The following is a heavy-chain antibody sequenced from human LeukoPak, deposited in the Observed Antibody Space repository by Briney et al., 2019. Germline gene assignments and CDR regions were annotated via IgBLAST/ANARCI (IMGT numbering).Heavy chain of an antibody. Sequence: SETLSLTCAVYGGSFSGYYWSWIRQPPGKGLEWIGEINHSGSTNYNPSLKSRVTIPVDPSKNQFPLKLSSVTAADTAVYYCARVPRAVRGVAHDYHIDYWAQGTLVPVS. J-gene: IGHJ4*02. CDR2: INHSGST. CDR1: GGSFSGYY. V-gene: IGHV4-34*01. D-gene: IGHD3-10*01. CDR3: ARVPRAVRGVAHDYHIDY.